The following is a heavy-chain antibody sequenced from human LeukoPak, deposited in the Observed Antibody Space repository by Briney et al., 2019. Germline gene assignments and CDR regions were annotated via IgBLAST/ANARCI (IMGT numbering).Heavy chain of an antibody. V-gene: IGHV3-48*03. CDR2: ISSSGSPI. D-gene: IGHD2-2*01. CDR3: ARDCLERTSCYVRDY. J-gene: IGHJ4*01. CDR1: GFTFSSYE. Sequence: GGSLTLSCAPSGFTFSSYEMNWVRPAAEKGLEWVSYISSSGSPIYYADSVKGRFTISRDNAKNSLYLQMNSLRDDDTAVYYCARDCLERTSCYVRDYWGQGTPVTVSS.